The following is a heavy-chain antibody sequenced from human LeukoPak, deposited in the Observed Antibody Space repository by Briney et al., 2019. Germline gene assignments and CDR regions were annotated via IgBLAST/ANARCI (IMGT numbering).Heavy chain of an antibody. CDR1: GYTFTGYY. D-gene: IGHD6-13*01. CDR2: INPNSGGT. CDR3: ARDQLAAAAANWFDP. J-gene: IGHJ5*02. V-gene: IGHV1-2*02. Sequence: ASVKVSCTASGYTFTGYYMHWVRQAPGQGLEWMGWINPNSGGTNYAQKFQGRVTMTRDTSISTAYMELSRLRSDDTAVYYCARDQLAAAAANWFDPWGQGTLVTVSS.